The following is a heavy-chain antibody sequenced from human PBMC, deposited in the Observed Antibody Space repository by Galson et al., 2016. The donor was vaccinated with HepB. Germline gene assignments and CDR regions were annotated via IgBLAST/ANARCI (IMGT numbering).Heavy chain of an antibody. D-gene: IGHD2-21*02. CDR3: ARGGASDASGY. V-gene: IGHV3-23*01. CDR2: ISGSGIST. J-gene: IGHJ4*02. CDR1: GFTFSNYA. Sequence: SLRLSCAASGFTFSNYAMNWVRQAPGKGLEWVSAISGSGISTYYTSSVKGRFTISRDNSKNTLYLQMNSLRAEDTAVYYCARGGASDASGYWGQGTLVTVSS.